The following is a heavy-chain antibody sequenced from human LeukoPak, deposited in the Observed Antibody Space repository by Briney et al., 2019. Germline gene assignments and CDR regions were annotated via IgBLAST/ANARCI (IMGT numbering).Heavy chain of an antibody. CDR1: GFTVSSNY. V-gene: IGHV3-53*01. J-gene: IGHJ4*02. D-gene: IGHD5-24*01. Sequence: GGSLRLSCAASGFTVSSNYMSWVRPAPGKGLEWVSVIYSGGSTYYADSVKGRFTLSRDNSKNTLYLQMNSLRAEDTAVYYCAREIRGYNALGYWGQGTLVTVSS. CDR2: IYSGGST. CDR3: AREIRGYNALGY.